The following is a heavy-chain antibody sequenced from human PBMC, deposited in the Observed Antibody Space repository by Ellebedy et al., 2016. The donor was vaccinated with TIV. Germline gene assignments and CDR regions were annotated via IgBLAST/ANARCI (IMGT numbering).Heavy chain of an antibody. V-gene: IGHV3-23*01. CDR3: ARQRTTLGDWFDP. CDR2: ISNTGRRT. J-gene: IGHJ5*02. D-gene: IGHD2-2*01. CDR1: GFTFSSYA. Sequence: GESLKISCAASGFTFSSYAMSWVRQAPGKGLEWVSTISNTGRRTYYADSVEGRFIISRDNSKKTLYLQMNSLRAEDTAVYYCARQRTTLGDWFDPWGQGTLVTVSS.